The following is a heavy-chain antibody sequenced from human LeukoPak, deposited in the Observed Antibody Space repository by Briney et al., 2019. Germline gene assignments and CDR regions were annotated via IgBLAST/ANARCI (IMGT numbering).Heavy chain of an antibody. CDR3: ARDLGNAFDI. V-gene: IGHV4-59*01. D-gene: IGHD3-16*01. Sequence: SETLSLTCTVAGGSISSYYWSWILQPPGKGLECIVYIYYSGSTNYNPSLKCRVTISVYTSKNQFSLKLSSVTAADTAVYYCARDLGNAFDIWGQGTMVTVSS. CDR1: GGSISSYY. CDR2: IYYSGST. J-gene: IGHJ3*02.